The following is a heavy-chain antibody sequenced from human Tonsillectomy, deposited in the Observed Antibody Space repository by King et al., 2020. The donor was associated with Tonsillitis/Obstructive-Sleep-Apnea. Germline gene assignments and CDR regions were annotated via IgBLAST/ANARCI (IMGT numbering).Heavy chain of an antibody. CDR1: GFTFSSYA. CDR3: ASAGGGKRVTGGD. CDR2: ISYDGSNK. D-gene: IGHD1-14*01. Sequence: VQLVESGGGVVQPGRSLRLSCSASGFTFSSYAMHWVRQAPGKGLEWVAVISYDGSNKYYADSVKGRFTISRDNSKNTLYLQMNSLRAEDTAVYYCASAGGGKRVTGGDWGQGTLVTVSS. V-gene: IGHV3-30*01. J-gene: IGHJ4*02.